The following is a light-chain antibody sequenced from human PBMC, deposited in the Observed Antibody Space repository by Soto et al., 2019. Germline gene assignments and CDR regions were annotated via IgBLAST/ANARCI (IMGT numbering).Light chain of an antibody. V-gene: IGKV3-20*01. Sequence: EIVLTQSPATMSLSPGERATLSCRASQSVSSSYLAWYQHKPGQAPRLLIYGASSRATGIPDRFSGSGSGADFTLTISRLEPEDFAVYYCHQYGISPPVTFGQGTRLEIK. CDR3: HQYGISPPVT. CDR2: GAS. J-gene: IGKJ5*01. CDR1: QSVSSSY.